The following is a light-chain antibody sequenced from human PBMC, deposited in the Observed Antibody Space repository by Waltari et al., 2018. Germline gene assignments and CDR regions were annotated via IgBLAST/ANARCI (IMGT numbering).Light chain of an antibody. J-gene: IGLJ3*02. V-gene: IGLV1-44*01. CDR2: NNS. CDR3: AAWDDSLNGV. CDR1: SSNIGRNS. Sequence: SVLTQPPSASGTPGQRVTISCSGTSSNIGRNSVNWYQQVPGTAPKLLIYNNSQRPPCVPYLFSGSKSCTSASLDISGLQSEDEADYYCAAWDDSLNGVFGGGTKLTVL.